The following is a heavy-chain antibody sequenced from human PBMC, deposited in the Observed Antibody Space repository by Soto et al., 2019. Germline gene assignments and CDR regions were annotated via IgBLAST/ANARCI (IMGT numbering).Heavy chain of an antibody. CDR1: GGSLSSYF. Sequence: QVQLQESGPGLVKPSETLSLSCSVSGGSLSSYFWTWIRQTPGRGLEWIGHVYYSGHTKYNPSLTSRVTFSVDTSNNQFFLTLTSVTAADPATYFCARASQYYGSGPFDSWGKGTLVTVSS. CDR2: VYYSGHT. CDR3: ARASQYYGSGPFDS. D-gene: IGHD3-10*01. J-gene: IGHJ4*02. V-gene: IGHV4-59*01.